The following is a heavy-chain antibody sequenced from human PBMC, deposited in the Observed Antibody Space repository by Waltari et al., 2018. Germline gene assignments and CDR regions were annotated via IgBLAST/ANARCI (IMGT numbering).Heavy chain of an antibody. J-gene: IGHJ6*04. D-gene: IGHD1-26*01. V-gene: IGHV3-21*01. CDR1: GFTFSSYS. CDR3: ARDGGGPKGGGMDV. Sequence: EVQLVESGGGLVKPGGSLRLSCAASGFTFSSYSMNWVRQAPGKGLEWVSSISSSSSYIYYADSVKGRFTISRDNAKNSLYLQMNSLRAEDTAVYYCARDGGGPKGGGMDVWGKGTTVTVSS. CDR2: ISSSSSYI.